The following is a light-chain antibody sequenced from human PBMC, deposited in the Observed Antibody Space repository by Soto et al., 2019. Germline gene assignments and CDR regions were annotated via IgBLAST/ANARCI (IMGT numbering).Light chain of an antibody. CDR2: DAS. Sequence: EIVLTQSPVTLSLSPGERATLSCRASQSVSSRNLAWYQQKPGQAPRLLIFDASSRATGIPDRFSGSGSGTDFTLTITRMEPEDFAVYSCQQYGDSLWTFGQGTKV. V-gene: IGKV3-20*01. CDR3: QQYGDSLWT. J-gene: IGKJ1*01. CDR1: QSVSSRN.